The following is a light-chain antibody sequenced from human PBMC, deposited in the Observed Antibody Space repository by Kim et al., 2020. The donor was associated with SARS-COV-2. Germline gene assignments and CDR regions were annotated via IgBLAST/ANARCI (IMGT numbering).Light chain of an antibody. CDR1: GGSIASHY. Sequence: GKTVTDSCPGSGGSIASHYVQQHQQLPSSSPTSVINEDSERPSGVPDRFSNYIDSSSNSASLTISGLKTEDEADYYCQSYDSNNGVFCGETQLTVL. CDR2: EDS. V-gene: IGLV6-57*01. J-gene: IGLJ3*02. CDR3: QSYDSNNGV.